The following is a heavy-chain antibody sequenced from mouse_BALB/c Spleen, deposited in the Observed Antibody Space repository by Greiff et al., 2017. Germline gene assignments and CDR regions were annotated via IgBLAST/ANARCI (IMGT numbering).Heavy chain of an antibody. V-gene: IGHV5-12-2*01. CDR3: ARQPLYDGYYVAY. CDR1: GFTFSSYT. CDR2: ISNGGGST. J-gene: IGHJ3*01. Sequence: EVKLVESGGGLVQPGGSLKLSCAASGFTFSSYTMSWVRQTPEKRLEWVAYISNGGGSTYYPDTVKGRFTISRDNAKNTLYLQMSSLKSEDTAMYYCARQPLYDGYYVAYWGQGTLVTVSA. D-gene: IGHD2-3*01.